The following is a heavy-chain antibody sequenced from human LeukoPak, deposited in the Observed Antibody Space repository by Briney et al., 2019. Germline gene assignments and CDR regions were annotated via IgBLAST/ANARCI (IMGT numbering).Heavy chain of an antibody. Sequence: PGGSLRLSCAASGFTFSSYSMNWVRQAPGKGLEWVSSISSSSSYIYYADPVKGRFTISRDNAKNSLYLQMNSLRAEDTAVYYCARDPGSSGSAIDYWGQGTLVTVSS. CDR3: ARDPGSSGSAIDY. CDR1: GFTFSSYS. V-gene: IGHV3-21*01. J-gene: IGHJ4*02. D-gene: IGHD3-22*01. CDR2: ISSSSSYI.